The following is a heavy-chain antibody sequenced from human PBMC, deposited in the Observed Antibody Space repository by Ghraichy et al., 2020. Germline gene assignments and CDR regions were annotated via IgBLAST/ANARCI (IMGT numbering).Heavy chain of an antibody. Sequence: GGSLRRSCAASGFTFSSHWMNWVRQAPGKGLEWVANINQGGSERYYVDSVEGRFTISRDNAKNSLYLQMNSLGAEDTAVYYCARDGVAPGIYFDSWGQGTLVTVSS. J-gene: IGHJ4*02. D-gene: IGHD6-13*01. CDR2: INQGGSER. CDR1: GFTFSSHW. CDR3: ARDGVAPGIYFDS. V-gene: IGHV3-7*01.